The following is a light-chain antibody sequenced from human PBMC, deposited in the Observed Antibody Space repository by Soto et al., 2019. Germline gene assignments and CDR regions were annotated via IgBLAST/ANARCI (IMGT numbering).Light chain of an antibody. V-gene: IGKV4-1*01. Sequence: DMVMTQSPDSLDLSLGERATINCKYSQSVLYSSNNKNYLAWYQQKPGQPPKLLIYWASTRESGVPDRFSGSGSGTDFTLTISSLQAEDVAVYYCQQYYSTPPLTFGGGTKV. J-gene: IGKJ4*01. CDR3: QQYYSTPPLT. CDR2: WAS. CDR1: QSVLYSSNNKNY.